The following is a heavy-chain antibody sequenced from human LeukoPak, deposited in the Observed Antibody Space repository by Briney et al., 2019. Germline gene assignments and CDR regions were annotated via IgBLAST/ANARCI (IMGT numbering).Heavy chain of an antibody. CDR1: GGSISSSSYY. CDR3: ARGGGSYEDYFDY. D-gene: IGHD1-26*01. J-gene: IGHJ4*02. Sequence: SETLSLTCTVSGGSISSSSYYWGWIRQPPGKGLEWIGSIYYSGSTYYNPSLKSRVTISVDTSKNQFSLKLSSVTAADTAVYYCARGGGSYEDYFDYWGQGTLVTVSS. V-gene: IGHV4-39*07. CDR2: IYYSGST.